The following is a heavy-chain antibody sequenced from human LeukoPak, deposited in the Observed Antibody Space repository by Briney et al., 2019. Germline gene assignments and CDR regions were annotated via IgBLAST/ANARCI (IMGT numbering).Heavy chain of an antibody. J-gene: IGHJ4*02. CDR3: ARGDDFVVVLAPFDY. CDR1: GFTFSSYE. CDR2: ISSSGSTI. V-gene: IGHV3-48*03. D-gene: IGHD2-15*01. Sequence: GGSLRLSCAASGFTFSSYEMNWVRQAPGKGLEWISYISSSGSTIYYADSVKGRFTISRDSAKNSLYLQMNSLRAEDTAVYYCARGDDFVVVLAPFDYWGQGTLVTVSS.